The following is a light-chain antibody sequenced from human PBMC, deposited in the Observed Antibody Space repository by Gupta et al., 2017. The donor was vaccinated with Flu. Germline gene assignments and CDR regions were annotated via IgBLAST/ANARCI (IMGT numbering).Light chain of an antibody. J-gene: IGLJ1*01. CDR1: NSNIGKHV. V-gene: IGLV1-36*01. CDR3: GAWDDSLNDYV. CDR2: YDD. Sequence: SNSNIGKHVVNWYQQLPGEAPKLLIYYDDLLSSGVPERFSASKSGTSASLDISVLQSEDEADYYCGAWDDSLNDYVFGTGTQVSVL.